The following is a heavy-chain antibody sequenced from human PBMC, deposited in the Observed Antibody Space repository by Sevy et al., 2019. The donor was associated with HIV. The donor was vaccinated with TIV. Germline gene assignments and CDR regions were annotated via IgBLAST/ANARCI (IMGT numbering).Heavy chain of an antibody. Sequence: ASVKVSCKTSGYTFTAYHMHWMRQAPGQGLEWMGWVYPNSGDTEYAQKFQGRVTMTTDTSINTVYMELSGLRSDDTAMYYCSRGTWYFANWGQGTLVTVSS. J-gene: IGHJ4*02. CDR2: VYPNSGDT. V-gene: IGHV1-2*02. CDR1: GYTFTAYH. D-gene: IGHD6-13*01. CDR3: SRGTWYFAN.